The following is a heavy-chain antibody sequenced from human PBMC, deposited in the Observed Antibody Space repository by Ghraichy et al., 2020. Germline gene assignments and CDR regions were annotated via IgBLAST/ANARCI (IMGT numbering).Heavy chain of an antibody. CDR2: IKKDGSEK. D-gene: IGHD3-10*01. Sequence: GGSLRLSCVASGFTFSGRGMSWVRHIAGKGLEWVADIKKDGSEKYYVDSVEGRFTISRDNAKNSLHLQMNSLRAEDTAVYYCARGAGVIKGPDVWGQGTTVTVSS. V-gene: IGHV3-7*01. CDR3: ARGAGVIKGPDV. J-gene: IGHJ6*02. CDR1: GFTFSGRG.